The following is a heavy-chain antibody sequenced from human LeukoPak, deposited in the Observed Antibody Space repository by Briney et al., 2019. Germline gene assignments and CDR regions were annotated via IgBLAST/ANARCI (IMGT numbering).Heavy chain of an antibody. CDR3: ARERVVRGVISAFDY. CDR2: IYSGGST. V-gene: IGHV3-66*01. D-gene: IGHD3-10*01. CDR1: GYTVSSNY. Sequence: GGALRLSCAASGYTVSSNYMSWVRQAPGKGLEWVSVIYSGGSTYYADSVKGRFTISRDNSKNTLYLQMNSLRAGDTAVYYCARERVVRGVISAFDYWGQGTLVTVSS. J-gene: IGHJ4*02.